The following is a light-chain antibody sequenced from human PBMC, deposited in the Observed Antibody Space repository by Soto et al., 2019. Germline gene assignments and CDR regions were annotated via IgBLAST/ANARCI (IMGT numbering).Light chain of an antibody. V-gene: IGKV3-20*01. CDR2: DAS. Sequence: EIVLTQSPGTLSLSPGERATLSCRATQSVGNNYLAWYQQKPGQAPRLLIYDASSRATAIPDRISGSGSGTDFTLTISRLEPEDFAVYYCPQYATSPLTFGGGTKVEIK. CDR1: QSVGNNY. CDR3: PQYATSPLT. J-gene: IGKJ4*01.